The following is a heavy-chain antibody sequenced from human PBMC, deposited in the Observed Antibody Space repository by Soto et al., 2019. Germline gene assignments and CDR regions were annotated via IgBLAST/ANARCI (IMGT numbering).Heavy chain of an antibody. CDR2: INHSGST. CDR1: GGSFSGYY. CDR3: ARERYCSSTSCPNWFDP. D-gene: IGHD2-2*01. V-gene: IGHV4-34*01. J-gene: IGHJ5*02. Sequence: SETLSLTCAVYGGSFSGYYWSWIRQPPGKGLEWIGEINHSGSTNYNPSLKSRVTISVDTSKNQFSLKRSSVTAADTAVYYCARERYCSSTSCPNWFDPWGQGTLVTVSS.